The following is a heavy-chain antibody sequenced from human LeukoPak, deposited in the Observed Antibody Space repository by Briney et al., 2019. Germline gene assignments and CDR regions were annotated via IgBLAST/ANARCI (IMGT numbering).Heavy chain of an antibody. CDR3: ARGLDVDYDSSGYYSLDY. CDR2: INPSGGST. V-gene: IGHV1-46*01. D-gene: IGHD3-22*01. Sequence: ASVKVSCKASGYTFISYQMHWVRQAPGQGLEWMGRINPSGGSTSYAQKFQGRVTMTRDTTTSIVYMELSSLRSEDTAVYYCARGLDVDYDSSGYYSLDYWGQGTLVTVSS. CDR1: GYTFISYQ. J-gene: IGHJ4*02.